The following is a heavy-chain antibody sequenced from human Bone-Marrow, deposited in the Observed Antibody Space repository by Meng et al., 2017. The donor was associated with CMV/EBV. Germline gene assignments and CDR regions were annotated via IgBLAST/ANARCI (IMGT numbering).Heavy chain of an antibody. Sequence: GGSLRLSCAASGFTFSSYWMSWVRQAPGKGLEWVANIKQDGSEKYYVDSVKGRFTISRDNAKNSLYLQMNSLRAEDTAVYYCARGRPYYDFWSGTPRGWFDPWGQGTLVTGSS. V-gene: IGHV3-7*01. CDR1: GFTFSSYW. CDR2: IKQDGSEK. D-gene: IGHD3-3*01. J-gene: IGHJ5*02. CDR3: ARGRPYYDFWSGTPRGWFDP.